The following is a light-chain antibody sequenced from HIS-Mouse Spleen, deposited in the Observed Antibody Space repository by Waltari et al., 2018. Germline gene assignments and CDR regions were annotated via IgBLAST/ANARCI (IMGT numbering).Light chain of an antibody. J-gene: IGLJ3*02. CDR2: KDS. Sequence: SYELTQPPSVSVSPGQTARITCPGDALPKQYAYWYQQKPGQAPVLVIYKDSERPSGIPERFSGSSSGTTVTLTISGVQAEDEAVYYCQSADSSGTWVFGGGTKLTVL. CDR1: ALPKQY. V-gene: IGLV3-25*03. CDR3: QSADSSGTWV.